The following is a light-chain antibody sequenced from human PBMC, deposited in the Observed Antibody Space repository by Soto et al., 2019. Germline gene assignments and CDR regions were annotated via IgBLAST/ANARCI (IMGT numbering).Light chain of an antibody. CDR2: YDD. Sequence: QSVLTQPPSVSEAPRQRVTISCSGSSSNIGNNAVNWYQQLPGKAPKLLIYYDDLLPSGVSDRFSGSKSGTSASLAISGLQSEDEAAYYFAAWDDSLNGPVFGGGTQLTVL. J-gene: IGLJ3*02. CDR1: SSNIGNNA. CDR3: AAWDDSLNGPV. V-gene: IGLV1-36*01.